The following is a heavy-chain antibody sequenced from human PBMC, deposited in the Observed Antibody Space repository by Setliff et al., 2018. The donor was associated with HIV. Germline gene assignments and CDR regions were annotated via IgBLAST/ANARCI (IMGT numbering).Heavy chain of an antibody. Sequence: ASVKVSCKASGYTFTSYTLHWVRQAPGQRLEWMGWINAGNGNTKYSQKFQGRVTITRDTSASTAYMGLSSLRSEETAVYYCARVASAARWGGGALDIWGQGTMVTVSS. J-gene: IGHJ3*02. V-gene: IGHV1-3*01. CDR3: ARVASAARWGGGALDI. CDR1: GYTFTSYT. CDR2: INAGNGNT. D-gene: IGHD6-25*01.